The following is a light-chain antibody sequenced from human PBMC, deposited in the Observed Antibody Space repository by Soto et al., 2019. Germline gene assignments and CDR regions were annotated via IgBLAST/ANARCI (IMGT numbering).Light chain of an antibody. CDR2: STN. CDR1: SAPISTTYY. CDR3: VLYMGSGAYL. V-gene: IGLV8-61*01. Sequence: QAVVIQESSLSVSPGGTVTLTCGLRSAPISTTYYPAWYQQTPGQAPRTLIYSTNTRSSGVPDRFSGSIRGNKAALTITGAQAEDEVEYHCVLYMGSGAYLFGPGTKVTVL. J-gene: IGLJ1*01.